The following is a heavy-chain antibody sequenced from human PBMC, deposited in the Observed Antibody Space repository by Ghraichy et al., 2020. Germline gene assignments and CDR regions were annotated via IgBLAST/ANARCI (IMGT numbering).Heavy chain of an antibody. V-gene: IGHV4-34*01. CDR2: INHSGST. D-gene: IGHD5-24*01. CDR1: GGSFSGYY. J-gene: IGHJ4*02. Sequence: SQTLSLTCAVYGGSFSGYYWSWIRQPPGKGLEWIGEINHSGSTNYNPSLKSRVTISVDTSKNQFSLKLSSVTAADTAVYYCARGGERWLQPITMRYWGQGTLVNVSS. CDR3: ARGGERWLQPITMRY.